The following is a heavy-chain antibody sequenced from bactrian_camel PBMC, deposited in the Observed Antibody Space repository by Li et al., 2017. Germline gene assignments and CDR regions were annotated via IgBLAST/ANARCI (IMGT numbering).Heavy chain of an antibody. Sequence: VQLVESGGGSVQAGGSLTLSCTASEFTFEDSDVGWCRQVPDFECEWISTISSDGRTSYADSVKGRFTISQNNAKTTTWLQMNSLKPEDTAMYYCAADRYLSDYCSGDFGFWGQGTQVTVS. CDR1: EFTFEDSD. V-gene: IGHV3S63*01. D-gene: IGHD4*01. CDR2: TISSDGRT. J-gene: IGHJ6*01. CDR3: AADRYLSDYCSGDFGF.